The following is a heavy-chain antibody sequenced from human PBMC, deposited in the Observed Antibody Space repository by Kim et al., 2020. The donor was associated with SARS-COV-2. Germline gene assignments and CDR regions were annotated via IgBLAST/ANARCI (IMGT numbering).Heavy chain of an antibody. D-gene: IGHD6-13*01. Sequence: GGSLRLSCAASGFTFSDYYMSWIRQAPGKGLEWVSYISSSGSTIYYADSVKGRLTISRDNAKNSLYLQMNSLRAEDTAVYYCARASSWYGNWFDPWGQGTLVTVSS. CDR1: GFTFSDYY. V-gene: IGHV3-11*01. J-gene: IGHJ5*02. CDR2: ISSSGSTI. CDR3: ARASSWYGNWFDP.